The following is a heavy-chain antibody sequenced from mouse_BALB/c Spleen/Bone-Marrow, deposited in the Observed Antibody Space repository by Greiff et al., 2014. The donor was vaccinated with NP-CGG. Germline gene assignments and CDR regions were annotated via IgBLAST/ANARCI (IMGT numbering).Heavy chain of an antibody. D-gene: IGHD1-1*01. CDR2: ISDGGSYT. Sequence: DVQLQESGGGLVKPGGSLKLSCAASGFTFSDCYMYWVRQTPEKRLEWVATISDGGSYTYYPDSVKGRFTSSRDNAKNNLYLQMSSLKSEDTAIYYCAREGNYGYFDYWGQGTTLTVSS. J-gene: IGHJ2*01. V-gene: IGHV5-4*02. CDR3: AREGNYGYFDY. CDR1: GFTFSDCY.